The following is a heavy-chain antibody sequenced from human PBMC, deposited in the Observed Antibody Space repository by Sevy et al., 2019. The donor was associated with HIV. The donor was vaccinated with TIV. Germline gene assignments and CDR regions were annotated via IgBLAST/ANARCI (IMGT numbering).Heavy chain of an antibody. CDR2: IAYDGSNK. CDR1: GFVFSSYA. D-gene: IGHD3-3*01. V-gene: IGHV3-30*04. Sequence: GGSLRLSCTASGFVFSSYAMHWVRQAPGKGLEWVAFIAYDGSNKNYAYSVKGRFTLSRDNSKNTLYLQMNSLGAEDTAVYYCARPRFLEWLSSAAFDIWGQGTMVTVSS. J-gene: IGHJ3*02. CDR3: ARPRFLEWLSSAAFDI.